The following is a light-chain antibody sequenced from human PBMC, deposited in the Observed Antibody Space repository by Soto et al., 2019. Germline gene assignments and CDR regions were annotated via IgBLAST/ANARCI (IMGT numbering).Light chain of an antibody. CDR3: QQYYTNSQAS. J-gene: IGKJ1*01. Sequence: DIQMTQSPSTLSASVGDRVTITCRASQNIDNWLAWYQQKPGKAPKLLIYKASSLETGVPSRFSGSGSGTEFSLTISNLEPDDFATYHCQQYYTNSQASFGQGTKVDI. CDR2: KAS. CDR1: QNIDNW. V-gene: IGKV1-5*03.